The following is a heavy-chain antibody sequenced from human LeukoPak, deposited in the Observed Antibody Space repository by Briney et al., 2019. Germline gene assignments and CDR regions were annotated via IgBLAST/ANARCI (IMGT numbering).Heavy chain of an antibody. CDR3: AKDGYDSSGYYPMDFDY. V-gene: IGHV3-30*18. CDR1: GFTFSSYG. D-gene: IGHD3-22*01. J-gene: IGHJ4*02. CDR2: ISYDGSNK. Sequence: GRSLRLSCAASGFTFSSYGMHWVRQAPGKGLEWVAVISYDGSNKYYADSVKGRFTISRDNSKNTLYLQMNSLRAEDTAVYYCAKDGYDSSGYYPMDFDYWGQGTLVTVSS.